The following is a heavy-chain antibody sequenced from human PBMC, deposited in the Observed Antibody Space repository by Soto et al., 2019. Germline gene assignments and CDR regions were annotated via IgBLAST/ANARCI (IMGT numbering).Heavy chain of an antibody. J-gene: IGHJ4*02. CDR3: ARTVGGNYDILTGPTYYFDY. D-gene: IGHD3-9*01. CDR2: IYYSGST. Sequence: QVQLQESGPGLVKPSQTLSLTCTVSGGSISSGGYYWSWIRQHPGKGLEWIGYIYYSGSTYYNPSLKSRVTISVDTSKNQFSLKLSSVTAADTGEYYCARTVGGNYDILTGPTYYFDYWGQGTLVTVSS. V-gene: IGHV4-31*03. CDR1: GGSISSGGYY.